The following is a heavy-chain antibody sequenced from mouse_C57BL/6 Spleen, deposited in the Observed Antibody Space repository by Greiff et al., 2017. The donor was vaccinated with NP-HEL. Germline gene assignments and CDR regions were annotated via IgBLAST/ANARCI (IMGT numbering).Heavy chain of an antibody. CDR3: ARPRYEYG. Sequence: EVQLQQSGPELVKPGASVKISCKASGYTFTDYYMNWVKQSHGKSLEWIGDINPNNGGTSYNQKFKGKATLTVDKSSSTAYMELRSLTSEDSAVYYCARPRYEYGWGQGTLVTVSA. V-gene: IGHV1-26*01. CDR2: INPNNGGT. CDR1: GYTFTDYY. D-gene: IGHD2-4*01. J-gene: IGHJ3*01.